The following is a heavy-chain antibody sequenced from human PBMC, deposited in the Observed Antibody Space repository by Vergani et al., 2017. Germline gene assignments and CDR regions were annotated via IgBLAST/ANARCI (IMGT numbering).Heavy chain of an antibody. V-gene: IGHV4-61*02. CDR1: GASITSGSFY. CDR3: ARCLMGESYRFDS. Sequence: QVHLNEAGPGLVKPSQTLSLTCTVSGASITSGSFYWSWIRQPAGKGLEWIGRIHASGTKNYNPSLRSRVTLSVDTSKNQLSLKMISMTAADTAVYYCARCLMGESYRFDSWGPGTPVTVSP. CDR2: IHASGTK. D-gene: IGHD3-16*02. J-gene: IGHJ4*02.